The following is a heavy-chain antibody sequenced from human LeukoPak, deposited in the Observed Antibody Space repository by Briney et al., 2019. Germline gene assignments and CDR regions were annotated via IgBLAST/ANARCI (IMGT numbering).Heavy chain of an antibody. CDR2: INHFGST. Sequence: PSGTLSLTCAVYGGSFSDYYWNWIRQPPGRGLEWIGEINHFGSTNYNPSLKSRVTISADTSKDQFSLKVNSVTAADTAVYYCARGYREHQTFYSAHYFDYWAQGMLVTVSS. CDR3: ARGYREHQTFYSAHYFDY. D-gene: IGHD1/OR15-1a*01. V-gene: IGHV4-34*01. J-gene: IGHJ4*02. CDR1: GGSFSDYY.